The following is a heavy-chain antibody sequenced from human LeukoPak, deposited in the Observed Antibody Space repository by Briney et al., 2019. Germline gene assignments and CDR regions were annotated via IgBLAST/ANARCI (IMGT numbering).Heavy chain of an antibody. V-gene: IGHV1-8*02. CDR2: MNPNSGNT. CDR3: ATNGNDFWTGYGFDP. J-gene: IGHJ5*02. Sequence: ASVKVSCKASGYTFIGYDINWVRQAPGQGLEWMGWMNPNSGNTGYAEKFQGRVTMTRDISKNTAYMEVTSLTSEDTAVYFCATNGNDFWTGYGFDPWGQGTLVTVSS. D-gene: IGHD3/OR15-3a*01. CDR1: GYTFIGYD.